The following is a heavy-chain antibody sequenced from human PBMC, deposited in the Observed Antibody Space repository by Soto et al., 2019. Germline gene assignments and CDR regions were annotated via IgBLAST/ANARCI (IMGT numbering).Heavy chain of an antibody. Sequence: SETLSLTCTVSGGSISSSSYYWGWIRQPPGKGLEWIGSIYYSGSTYYNPSLKSRVTISVDTSKNQFSLKLSSVTAADTAVYYCARGLGYCISTSCSPWFDPWGQGTLVTVSS. CDR2: IYYSGST. D-gene: IGHD2-2*01. CDR3: ARGLGYCISTSCSPWFDP. CDR1: GGSISSSSYY. V-gene: IGHV4-39*01. J-gene: IGHJ5*02.